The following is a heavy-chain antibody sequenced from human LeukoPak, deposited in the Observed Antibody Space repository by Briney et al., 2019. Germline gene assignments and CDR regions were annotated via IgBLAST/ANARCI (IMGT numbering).Heavy chain of an antibody. CDR2: IKQDGSEK. CDR3: AKDRRIVGATTSPDY. CDR1: GFPFSSYW. Sequence: GGSLRLSCAASGFPFSSYWMTWVRQAPGKGLEWVANIKQDGSEKYYADSVKGRFTISRDNSKNTLYLQMNSLRAEDTAVYYCAKDRRIVGATTSPDYWGQGTLVTVSS. V-gene: IGHV3-7*01. J-gene: IGHJ4*02. D-gene: IGHD1-26*01.